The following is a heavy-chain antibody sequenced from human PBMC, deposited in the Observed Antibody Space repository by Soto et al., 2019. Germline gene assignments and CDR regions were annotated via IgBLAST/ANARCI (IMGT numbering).Heavy chain of an antibody. Sequence: LSLTCTVSGGPIISADYYWSWIRQPPGRGLEWIGYIHYGGSTYYNPSLKSRVTISVDTSKNQFSLKLSSVTAADTAVYYCARELASPHIYNWLDPWGQGTLVTVSS. CDR3: ARELASPHIYNWLDP. V-gene: IGHV4-30-4*01. CDR1: GGPIISADYY. J-gene: IGHJ5*02. D-gene: IGHD2-21*01. CDR2: IHYGGST.